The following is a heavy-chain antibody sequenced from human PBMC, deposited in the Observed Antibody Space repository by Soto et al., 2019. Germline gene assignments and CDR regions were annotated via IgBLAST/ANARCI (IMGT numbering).Heavy chain of an antibody. V-gene: IGHV2-26*01. CDR1: GFSLSNPRMG. CDR2: IFSNDDK. Sequence: QVSLKESGPVLVKPTETLTLTCTVSGFSLSNPRMGVSWIRQPPGKALEWLAHIFSNDDKSYSTSLKSRVTISKDTSTRQVVLTMNNIDPVDTATYYCARVYDSSGYEYWGQGTLVTVSS. CDR3: ARVYDSSGYEY. D-gene: IGHD3-22*01. J-gene: IGHJ4*02.